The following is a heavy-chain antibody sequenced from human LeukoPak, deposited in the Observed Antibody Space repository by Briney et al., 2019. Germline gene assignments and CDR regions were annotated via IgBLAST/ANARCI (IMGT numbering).Heavy chain of an antibody. Sequence: GSSVNVSCKASGGTFSSYAISWVRQAPGQGLEWMGRIVPILGIANYAQKFQGRVTITADKSTSTAYMELSSLRSEDTAVYYCARDVMTTVVTSDYWGQGTLVTVSS. D-gene: IGHD4-23*01. J-gene: IGHJ4*02. CDR2: IVPILGIA. CDR3: ARDVMTTVVTSDY. CDR1: GGTFSSYA. V-gene: IGHV1-69*04.